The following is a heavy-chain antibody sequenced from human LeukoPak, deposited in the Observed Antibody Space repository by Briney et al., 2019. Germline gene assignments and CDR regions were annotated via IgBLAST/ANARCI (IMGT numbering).Heavy chain of an antibody. CDR2: VIPIFGTA. CDR3: ASPGVGAREYYYYYMDV. J-gene: IGHJ6*03. D-gene: IGHD1-26*01. V-gene: IGHV1-69*06. Sequence: ASVKVSCKASGGTFSSYAISWVRQAPGQGLEWMGGVIPIFGTANYAQKFQGRVTITADKSTSTASMELSSLRSEDTAVYYCASPGVGAREYYYYYMDVWGKGTTVTVSS. CDR1: GGTFSSYA.